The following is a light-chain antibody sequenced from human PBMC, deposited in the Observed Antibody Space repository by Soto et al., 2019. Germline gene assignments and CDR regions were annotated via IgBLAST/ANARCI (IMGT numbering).Light chain of an antibody. J-gene: IGLJ2*01. CDR3: SSYADSLHVV. CDR2: EVS. CDR1: SSDVGGYNY. Sequence: QSVLTQPPSASGSPGQSVTISCTGTSSDVGGYNYVSWYQQHPGKAPKLMIYEVSKRPSGVPDRFSGSKSGNTASLTVSGLQAEDEADYYCSSYADSLHVVFGGGTKLTVL. V-gene: IGLV2-8*01.